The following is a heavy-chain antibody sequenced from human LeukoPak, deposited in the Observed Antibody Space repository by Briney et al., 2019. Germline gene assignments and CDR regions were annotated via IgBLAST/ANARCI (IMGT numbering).Heavy chain of an antibody. Sequence: SETLSLTCTVSGGSISSSSYYWGWIRQPPGKGLEWIGSIYTSGSTHYNPSLKSRVTISIDTSKNQFSLKLSSVTAADTAVYYCARDGGNLYGDSRFDPWGQGSPVTVSS. D-gene: IGHD4-17*01. CDR3: ARDGGNLYGDSRFDP. CDR1: GGSISSSSYY. V-gene: IGHV4-39*07. J-gene: IGHJ5*02. CDR2: IYTSGST.